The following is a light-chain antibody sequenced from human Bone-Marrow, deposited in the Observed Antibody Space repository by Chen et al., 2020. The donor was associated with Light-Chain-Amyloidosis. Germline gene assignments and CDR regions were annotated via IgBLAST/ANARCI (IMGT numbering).Light chain of an antibody. CDR1: QSLADYY. CDR2: AIS. J-gene: IGKJ1*01. V-gene: IGKV3-20*01. CDR3: QQYGTLPWT. Sequence: EIVLTQSPGTLSLSPGEGATLSCTASQSLADYYVAWFQQKPGQATRLLIYAISERAAGVPGRFSGSGSGTDFTLAISRVEAEDFAIYYCQQYGTLPWTFGQGTKVEI.